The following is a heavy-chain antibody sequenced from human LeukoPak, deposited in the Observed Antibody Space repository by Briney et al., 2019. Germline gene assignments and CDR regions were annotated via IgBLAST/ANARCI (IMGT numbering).Heavy chain of an antibody. D-gene: IGHD6-19*01. CDR1: GYTFTSYG. V-gene: IGHV1-18*01. CDR2: ISAYNGNT. Sequence: GASVKVSCKASGYTFTSYGISWVRQAPGQGLEWMGWISAYNGNTNYAQKLQGRVTMTTDTSTSTAYMELRSLRSDDTAVYYCARRSSSGWYGYYYYYMDVWGKGTTVTISS. CDR3: ARRSSSGWYGYYYYYMDV. J-gene: IGHJ6*03.